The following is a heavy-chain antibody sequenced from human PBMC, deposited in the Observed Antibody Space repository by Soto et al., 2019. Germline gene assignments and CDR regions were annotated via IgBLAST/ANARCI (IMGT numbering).Heavy chain of an antibody. D-gene: IGHD3-3*01. CDR2: VNPSGTT. V-gene: IGHV4-34*01. CDR3: ARGPRNGYYIGDAWLDP. J-gene: IGHJ5*02. CDR1: GGSFSASY. Sequence: SETLSLTCAVSGGSFSASYWSWIRQPPGKGLEWIGEVNPSGTTDYSPSLKSRVTMSVDTSKNQLSLRVSSVTAADTAVYYCARGPRNGYYIGDAWLDPWGQGTLVTVSS.